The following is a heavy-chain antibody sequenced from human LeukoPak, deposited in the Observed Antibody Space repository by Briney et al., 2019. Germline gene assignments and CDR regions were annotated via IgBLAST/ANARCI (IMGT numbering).Heavy chain of an antibody. CDR3: ASCYRLKDAFDI. D-gene: IGHD2-2*01. V-gene: IGHV4-31*03. CDR1: GASISSGGYY. Sequence: SETLSLTCTVSGASISSGGYYWSWIRQHPGEGLEWIGFIYNSGSTYYSPSLKSRITISVDTSKTQFSLKLNSVTAADTAVYYCASCYRLKDAFDIWGQGTMVTVSS. CDR2: IYNSGST. J-gene: IGHJ3*02.